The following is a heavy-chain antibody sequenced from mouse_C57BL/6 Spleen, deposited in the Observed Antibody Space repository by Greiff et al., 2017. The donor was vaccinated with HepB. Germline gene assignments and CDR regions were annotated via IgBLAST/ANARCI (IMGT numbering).Heavy chain of an antibody. CDR2: IYPGDGDT. D-gene: IGHD1-3*01. CDR1: GYAFSSSW. J-gene: IGHJ3*01. CDR3: ARWDDLNPSY. V-gene: IGHV1-82*01. Sequence: QVQLKQSGPELVKPGASVKISCKASGYAFSSSWMNWVKQRPGKGLEWIGRIYPGDGDTNYNGKFKGKATLTADKSSSTAYMQLSSLTSEDSAVYFCARWDDLNPSYWGQGTLVTVSA.